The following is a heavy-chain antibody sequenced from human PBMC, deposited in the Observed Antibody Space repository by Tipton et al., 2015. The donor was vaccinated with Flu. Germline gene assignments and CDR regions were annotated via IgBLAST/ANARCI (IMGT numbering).Heavy chain of an antibody. CDR1: GYTFISHF. CDR2: INHSDGST. Sequence: QVQLVQSGAEVKKPGASVKVSCTASGYTFISHFMHWVRQAPGQGLEWMGIINHSDGSTNYAPKFQGRVTMTRDTSTGTVYMELSRLKSEDTAVIYCATVPSTYKGLDVWGQGTTVTVSS. CDR3: ATVPSTYKGLDV. V-gene: IGHV1-46*01. J-gene: IGHJ6*02.